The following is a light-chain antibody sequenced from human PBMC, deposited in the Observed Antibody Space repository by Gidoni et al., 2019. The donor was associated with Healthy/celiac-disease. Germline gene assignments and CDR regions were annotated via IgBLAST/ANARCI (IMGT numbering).Light chain of an antibody. V-gene: IGKV3-15*01. Sequence: EIVMTQSPATLSVSPGERATLSCRASQSVSSNLAWYQQKPCQAPRLLIYGASTSATGIPARFSGSGSGTEFTLTLSSLQSEDFAVYYCQQYNTWPSCSFGQXTKLEIK. CDR2: GAS. J-gene: IGKJ2*04. CDR1: QSVSSN. CDR3: QQYNTWPSCS.